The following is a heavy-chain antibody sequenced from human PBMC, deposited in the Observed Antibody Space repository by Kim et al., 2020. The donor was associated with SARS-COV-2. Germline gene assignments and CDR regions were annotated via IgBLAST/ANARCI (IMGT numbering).Heavy chain of an antibody. CDR3: TIWAREAGTCYFHH. V-gene: IGHV3-23*01. CDR2: INGSGGTT. J-gene: IGHJ1*01. Sequence: GGTLRLTCAASGLTFSSDAMTWVRQAPGKGLEWVSTINGSGGTTYNADLVRGRFTISRDNYRNTLHLQRRSLRAEDTAVYYCTIWAREAGTCYFHHWGQGTLVTVSS. D-gene: IGHD6-13*01. CDR1: GLTFSSDA.